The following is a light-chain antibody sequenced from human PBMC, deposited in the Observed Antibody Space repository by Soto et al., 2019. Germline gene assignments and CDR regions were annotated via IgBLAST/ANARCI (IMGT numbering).Light chain of an antibody. V-gene: IGLV2-14*01. Sequence: QSALTQPASVSGSPGQSITISCTGTSSDVGGYNYVSWYQQHPGKAPKLMIYDVSNRPSGVANRFSGSKSGNTASLTISGLQAEDEADYYCSSYTSISTVVFGGGTMLTVL. CDR2: DVS. CDR1: SSDVGGYNY. J-gene: IGLJ2*01. CDR3: SSYTSISTVV.